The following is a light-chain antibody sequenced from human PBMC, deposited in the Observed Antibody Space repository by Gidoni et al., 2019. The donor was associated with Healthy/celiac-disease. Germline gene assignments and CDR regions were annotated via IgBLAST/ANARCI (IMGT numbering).Light chain of an antibody. CDR3: AAWDDSLNKVV. J-gene: IGLJ2*01. Sequence: QSVLTPQPSASGTPGQRVTISCSGSSSNIGSNTVNWYQQLPGTAPKLLIYSNNQRPSGVPDRFSGSKSGTSASLAISGLQSEDEADYYCAAWDDSLNKVVFGGGTKLTVL. CDR2: SNN. V-gene: IGLV1-44*01. CDR1: SSNIGSNT.